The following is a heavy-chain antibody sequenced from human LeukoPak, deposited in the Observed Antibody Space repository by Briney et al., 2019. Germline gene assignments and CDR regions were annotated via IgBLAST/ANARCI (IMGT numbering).Heavy chain of an antibody. CDR1: GYTFTSYY. CDR3: ARVKRDYYDSSGNIENDY. D-gene: IGHD3-22*01. Sequence: GASVTVSCKASGYTFTSYYMHWVRQAPGQGLEWMGIINPSGGSTSYAQKFQGRVTMTRDTSTSTVYMELSSLRSEDTAVYYCARVKRDYYDSSGNIENDYWGQGTLVTVSS. CDR2: INPSGGST. J-gene: IGHJ4*02. V-gene: IGHV1-46*01.